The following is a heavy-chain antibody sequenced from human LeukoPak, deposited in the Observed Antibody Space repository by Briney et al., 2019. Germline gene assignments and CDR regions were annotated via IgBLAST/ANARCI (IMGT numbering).Heavy chain of an antibody. CDR1: GYSFTSYW. CDR2: IYPGDSDT. J-gene: IGHJ4*02. CDR3: ARDREYSSGWYNHYFDN. Sequence: GESLKISCKGSGYSFTSYWIGWVRQMPGKGLEWMGIIYPGDSDTRYSPSFQGQVTISADKSISTAYLQWSSLKASDTAMYYCARDREYSSGWYNHYFDNWGQGTLVTVSS. V-gene: IGHV5-51*01. D-gene: IGHD6-19*01.